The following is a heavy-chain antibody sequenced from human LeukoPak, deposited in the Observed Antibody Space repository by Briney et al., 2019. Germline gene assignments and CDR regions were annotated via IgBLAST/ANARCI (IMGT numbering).Heavy chain of an antibody. CDR1: GFTLSSYS. V-gene: IGHV3-21*01. CDR3: ARDGAHRYCTNGVCTKGYYYYGMGV. D-gene: IGHD2-8*01. CDR2: ISSSSSYI. Sequence: GGSLRLSCAASGFTLSSYSMNWVRQAPGKGLEWVSSISSSSSYIYYADSVKGRFTISRDNAKNSLYLQMNSLRAEDTAVYYCARDGAHRYCTNGVCTKGYYYYGMGVWGQGPTVTVSS. J-gene: IGHJ6*02.